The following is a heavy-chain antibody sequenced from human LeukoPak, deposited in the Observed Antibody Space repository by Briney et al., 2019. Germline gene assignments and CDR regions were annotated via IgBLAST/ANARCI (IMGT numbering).Heavy chain of an antibody. D-gene: IGHD3-3*01. CDR3: ARHGGHFFDY. V-gene: IGHV4-34*01. CDR1: GGSFSGSY. Sequence: PSETLSLTCAVYGGSFSGSYWSWFRQPPGKGLEWIGQIHIGGGTSYNPSLSRRVTISADTSKNQFSLKLSSVTAADTAVYCCARHGGHFFDYWGQGSLVAVSS. CDR2: IHIGGGT. J-gene: IGHJ4*02.